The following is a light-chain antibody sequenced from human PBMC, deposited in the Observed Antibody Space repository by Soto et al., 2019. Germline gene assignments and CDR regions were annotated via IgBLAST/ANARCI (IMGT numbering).Light chain of an antibody. CDR3: QKYNSAPYT. CDR1: QGISNY. Sequence: DIQMTQSPSSLSASVGDRVTITCRASQGISNYLAWYQQKPGKVPKLLIYAASTLQSGVPSRVSGSGSGTDFTLTISSLQPEDVATYYWQKYNSAPYTFGQGTKLDIK. J-gene: IGKJ2*01. V-gene: IGKV1-27*01. CDR2: AAS.